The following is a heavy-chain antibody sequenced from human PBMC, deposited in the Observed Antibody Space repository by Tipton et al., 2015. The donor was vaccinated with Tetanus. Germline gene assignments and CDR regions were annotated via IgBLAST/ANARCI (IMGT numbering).Heavy chain of an antibody. CDR2: INHSGST. CDR1: GGSLSGYY. D-gene: IGHD5-12*01. J-gene: IGHJ4*02. V-gene: IGHV4-34*01. Sequence: TLSLTCAVYGGSLSGYYWSWVRQPPGKGVGWIGEINHSGSTNYNPSLKSRVTISVETSKNHFSLKLGSVTAADTAVYYCAGLRNYWGQGTLVTVSS. CDR3: AGLRNY.